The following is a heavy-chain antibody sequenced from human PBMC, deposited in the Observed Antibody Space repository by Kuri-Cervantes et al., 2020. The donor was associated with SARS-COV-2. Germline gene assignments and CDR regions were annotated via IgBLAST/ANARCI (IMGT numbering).Heavy chain of an antibody. CDR3: YCAPKEGFDS. V-gene: IGHV1-8*01. CDR2: VKTNSGNT. D-gene: IGHD2-21*01. CDR1: ETTFPNYD. Sequence: ASVKVSCKAPETTFPNYDINWVRQATGQGLEWMGMVKTNSGNTLYAQFFQGRVTMTRDIFTSTVYMELSSLTSEDTAIYYCYCAPKEGFDSWGQGTLVTDSS. J-gene: IGHJ4*02.